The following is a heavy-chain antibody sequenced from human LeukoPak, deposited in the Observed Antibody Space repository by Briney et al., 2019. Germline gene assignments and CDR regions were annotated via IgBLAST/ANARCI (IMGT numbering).Heavy chain of an antibody. Sequence: SETLSLTCTVSGASISNHYRGWIRQPPGKGLEWIGSIYYSGSTYYNPSLKSRVTISVDTSKNQFSLKLSSVTAADTAVYYCARAHDPIHYYDSSGYYYFDYWGQGTLVTVSS. CDR2: IYYSGST. CDR1: GASISNHY. V-gene: IGHV4-39*07. CDR3: ARAHDPIHYYDSSGYYYFDY. D-gene: IGHD3-22*01. J-gene: IGHJ4*02.